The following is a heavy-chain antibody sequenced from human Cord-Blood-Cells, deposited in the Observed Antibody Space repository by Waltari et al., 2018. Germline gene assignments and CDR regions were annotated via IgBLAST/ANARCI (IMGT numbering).Heavy chain of an antibody. V-gene: IGHV1-69*01. Sequence: QVQLVQSGAEVKKPGSSVKVSCKASGGTFSSYAISWVRQAPGQGLEWMGGIIPIFGTANYAQKFQGRVTITADESTSTAYMELSSLRSEDTAVYYCARVSNLPPDYVDYYYYGMDVWGQGTTVTVSS. CDR1: GGTFSSYA. CDR3: ARVSNLPPDYVDYYYYGMDV. D-gene: IGHD4-17*01. CDR2: IIPIFGTA. J-gene: IGHJ6*02.